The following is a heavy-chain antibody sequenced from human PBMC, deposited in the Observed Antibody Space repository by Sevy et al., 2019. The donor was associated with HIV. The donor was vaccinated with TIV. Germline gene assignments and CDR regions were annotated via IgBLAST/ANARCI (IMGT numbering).Heavy chain of an antibody. CDR2: IKSKTDGGTT. D-gene: IGHD6-19*01. Sequence: GGSLRLSCAASGFTFSNAWMSWVRQAPGKGLEWVGRIKSKTDGGTTDYAAPVKGRLTISRDDSKNTLYLQMNSLKTEDTSVYYCTTYSSGWELFDYWGQGTLVTVSS. CDR1: GFTFSNAW. V-gene: IGHV3-15*01. CDR3: TTYSSGWELFDY. J-gene: IGHJ4*02.